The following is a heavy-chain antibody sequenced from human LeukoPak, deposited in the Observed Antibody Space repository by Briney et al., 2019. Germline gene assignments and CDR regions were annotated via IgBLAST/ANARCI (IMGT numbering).Heavy chain of an antibody. D-gene: IGHD2-15*01. CDR2: ISYDGVNK. J-gene: IGHJ4*02. Sequence: PGGSLRLSCAASGFTFDDYGMSWVRQAPGKGLEWVAVISYDGVNKHYADSVKGRFTISRDNSKNTLYLQVNSLRAEDTAVYYCARGYPRVGGGIYFDYWGQGTLVTVSS. CDR3: ARGYPRVGGGIYFDY. CDR1: GFTFDDYG. V-gene: IGHV3-30*03.